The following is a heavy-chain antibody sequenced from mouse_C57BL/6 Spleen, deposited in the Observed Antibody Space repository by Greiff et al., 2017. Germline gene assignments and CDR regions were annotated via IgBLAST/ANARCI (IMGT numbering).Heavy chain of an antibody. J-gene: IGHJ3*01. CDR2: IRNKANGYTT. CDR3: ARYNYGSSDVAY. CDR1: GFTFTDYY. V-gene: IGHV7-3*01. Sequence: EVKLVESGGGLVQPGGSLSLSCAASGFTFTDYYMSWVRQPPGKALEWLGFIRNKANGYTTEYSASVKGRFTISRDNSQSILYLQMNALRAEDSATYYCARYNYGSSDVAYWGQGTLVTVSA. D-gene: IGHD1-1*01.